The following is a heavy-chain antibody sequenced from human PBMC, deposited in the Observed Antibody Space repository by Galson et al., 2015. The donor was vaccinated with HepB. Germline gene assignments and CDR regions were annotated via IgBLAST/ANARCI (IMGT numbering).Heavy chain of an antibody. CDR3: ARGAYTPYCSSTSCYLWFDP. CDR1: TFIFSTYS. J-gene: IGHJ5*02. Sequence: SLRLSCAASTFIFSTYSMNWVRQAPGKGLEWVSYISSSSTTIYYADSVKGRFTISRDNAKNSLYLQMNSLRAADTAMYYCARGAYTPYCSSTSCYLWFDPWGQGILVTVSS. D-gene: IGHD2-2*01. V-gene: IGHV3-48*04. CDR2: ISSSSTTI.